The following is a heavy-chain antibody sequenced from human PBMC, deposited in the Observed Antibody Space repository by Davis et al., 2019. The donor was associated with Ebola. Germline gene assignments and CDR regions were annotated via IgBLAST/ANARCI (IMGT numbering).Heavy chain of an antibody. V-gene: IGHV5-10-1*01. Sequence: GESLKISCKGSGYSFTSYWISWVRQMPGKGLECMGRIDPSDSYTNYSPSFQGHVTISADKSISTAYLQWSSLKASDTAMYYCARPRSSRSMRYGMDVWGQGTTVTVSS. CDR2: IDPSDSYT. J-gene: IGHJ6*02. D-gene: IGHD6-13*01. CDR1: GYSFTSYW. CDR3: ARPRSSRSMRYGMDV.